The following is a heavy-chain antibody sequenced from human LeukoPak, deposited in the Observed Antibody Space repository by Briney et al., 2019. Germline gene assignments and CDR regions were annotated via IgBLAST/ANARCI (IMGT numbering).Heavy chain of an antibody. CDR1: GFTFGTYA. CDR2: IWYDGSNK. CDR3: AKDQRYSGYDAGDY. D-gene: IGHD5-12*01. V-gene: IGHV3-33*06. Sequence: PGGSLRLSCAASGFTFGTYAMSWVRQAPGKGLEWVAVIWYDGSNKYYADSVKGRFTISRDNSKNTLYLQMNSLRAEDTAVYYCAKDQRYSGYDAGDYWGQGTLVTVSS. J-gene: IGHJ4*02.